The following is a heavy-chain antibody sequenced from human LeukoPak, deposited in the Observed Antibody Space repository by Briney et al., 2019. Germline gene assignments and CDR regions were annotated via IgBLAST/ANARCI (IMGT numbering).Heavy chain of an antibody. Sequence: GGSLRLSCAASGCSFSNHAMSWVRQAPGKGLQWVSGISGSGRATYYADSVKGRFTISRDSSTNTLYLQMNSLRAEDTAIYYCAKDLDVVVTTLDYWGQGTLVTVSS. CDR2: ISGSGRAT. CDR1: GCSFSNHA. CDR3: AKDLDVVVTTLDY. J-gene: IGHJ4*02. D-gene: IGHD2-21*02. V-gene: IGHV3-23*01.